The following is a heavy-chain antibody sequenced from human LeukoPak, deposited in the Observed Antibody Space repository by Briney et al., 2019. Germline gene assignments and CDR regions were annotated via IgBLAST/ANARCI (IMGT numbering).Heavy chain of an antibody. CDR2: ISSSGSTI. CDR3: ARDPYGSGSYYNWFDP. CDR1: GFTFGDYY. J-gene: IGHJ5*02. D-gene: IGHD3-10*01. V-gene: IGHV3-11*01. Sequence: GGSLRLSCAASGFTFGDYYMSWIRQAPGKGLEWVSYISSSGSTIYYADSVKGRFTISRDNAKNSLYLQMNSLRAEDTAVYYCARDPYGSGSYYNWFDPWGQGTLVTVSS.